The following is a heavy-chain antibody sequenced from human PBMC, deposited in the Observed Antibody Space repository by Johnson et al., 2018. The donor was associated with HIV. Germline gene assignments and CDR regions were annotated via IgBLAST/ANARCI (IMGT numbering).Heavy chain of an antibody. CDR2: IRYDGSNK. J-gene: IGHJ3*02. D-gene: IGHD3-16*01. CDR1: GFTFSSYA. CDR3: AKDNPRLGGAFDI. V-gene: IGHV3-30*02. Sequence: QVQLVESGGGVVQPGRSLRLSCAASGFTFSSYAMHWVRQAPGKGLEWVAFIRYDGSNKYYADSVKGRFTISRDNSKNTLYLQMNSLRAEDTAVYYCAKDNPRLGGAFDIWGQGTMVTVSS.